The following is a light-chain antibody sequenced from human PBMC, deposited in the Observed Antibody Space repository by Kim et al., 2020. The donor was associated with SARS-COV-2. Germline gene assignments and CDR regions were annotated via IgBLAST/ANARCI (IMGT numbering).Light chain of an antibody. J-gene: IGKJ1*01. CDR2: GAS. CDR3: QQYTSAPCT. V-gene: IGKV3-20*01. Sequence: GEGAIVCGRTRNGISSNVAWYQQKPGQAPRLLIYGASSRATVIPDRFSGSGSGTDFTLTISGLEPEDFAVYYCQQYTSAPCTLGQGTKVDIK. CDR1: NGISSN.